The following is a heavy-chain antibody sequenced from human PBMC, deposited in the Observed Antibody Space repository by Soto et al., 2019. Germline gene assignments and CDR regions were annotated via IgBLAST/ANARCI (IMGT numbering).Heavy chain of an antibody. J-gene: IGHJ6*02. CDR3: ARGEQLCPYYYGMDV. D-gene: IGHD2-2*01. Sequence: ASVKVSCKASGYSFTTHAMIWVRQAPGQRPEWMGWINTGNGNTRYSPKFQGRVNITRDTSASTAYMELSSLKSEDTAVYYCARGEQLCPYYYGMDVWGQGSTVTVSS. CDR2: INTGNGNT. V-gene: IGHV1-3*04. CDR1: GYSFTTHA.